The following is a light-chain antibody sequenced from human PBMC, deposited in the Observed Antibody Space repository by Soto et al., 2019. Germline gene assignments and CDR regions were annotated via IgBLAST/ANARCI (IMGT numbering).Light chain of an antibody. Sequence: EIVLTQSPGTLSLSPGERATLSCRASQSVSSNYFAWYQQKPGQAPRFLIYGASSRASGIPDRFSGSGSGTDFTLTISSLEPEDFAVYYCHQYSSLPPGTFGQGTKVEIK. V-gene: IGKV3-20*01. CDR3: HQYSSLPPGT. CDR2: GAS. J-gene: IGKJ1*01. CDR1: QSVSSNY.